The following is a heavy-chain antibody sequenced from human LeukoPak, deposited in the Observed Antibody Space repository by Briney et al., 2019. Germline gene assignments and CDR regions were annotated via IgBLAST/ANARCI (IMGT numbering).Heavy chain of an antibody. V-gene: IGHV3-48*01. J-gene: IGHJ3*02. CDR1: GFTFSNYN. CDR2: IGRGGDTI. Sequence: GGSLRLSCAASGFTFSNYNMNWVRQAPGKGLEWVSFIGRGGDTIYYADSVKGRLTISRDNAKSSLYLQMNSLRTEDTALYYCVRHDYYFDSHGGGTRDFDTWGQGTMVIVSS. D-gene: IGHD3-9*01. CDR3: VRHDYYFDSHGGGTRDFDT.